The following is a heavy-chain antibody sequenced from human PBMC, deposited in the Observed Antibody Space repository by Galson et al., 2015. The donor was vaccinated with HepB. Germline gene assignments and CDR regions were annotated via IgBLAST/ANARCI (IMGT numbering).Heavy chain of an antibody. D-gene: IGHD2-2*01. J-gene: IGHJ6*03. CDR2: IKSKTDGGTT. CDR1: GFTFSNAW. CDR3: TTSPIVVVPAAIEGLDYYYYMDV. Sequence: SLRLSCAASGFTFSNAWMNWVRQAPGKGLEWVGRIKSKTDGGTTDYAAPVKGRFTISRDDSKNTLYLQMNSLKTEDTAVYYCTTSPIVVVPAAIEGLDYYYYMDVWGKRTTVTVSS. V-gene: IGHV3-15*07.